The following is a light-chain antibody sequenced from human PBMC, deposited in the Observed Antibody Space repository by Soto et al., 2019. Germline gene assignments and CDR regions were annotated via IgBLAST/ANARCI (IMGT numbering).Light chain of an antibody. Sequence: EIVMTQSPATLSVSPGERATLSCKAGQGIRNFLAWYQQKPGQAPRLLISGASTRATGIPARFSGSGSGTDFTLTISSLQSEDFAVYYCQQSASWPWTFGQGTKVEIK. CDR1: QGIRNF. V-gene: IGKV3-15*01. CDR2: GAS. CDR3: QQSASWPWT. J-gene: IGKJ1*01.